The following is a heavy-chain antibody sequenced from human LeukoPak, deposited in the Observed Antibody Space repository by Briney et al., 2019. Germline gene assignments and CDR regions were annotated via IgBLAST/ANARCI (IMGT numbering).Heavy chain of an antibody. Sequence: GGSLRLSCVASRFNLTVFGMNWVRQAPGKGLEWVSFISAGTTYYADSVRGRFTLSRDNAKNTLYLQMNSLRDEDTAVYYCARDSPNDYGDYFDYWGQGTLVTVSS. CDR3: ARDSPNDYGDYFDY. CDR2: ISAGTT. V-gene: IGHV3-48*02. CDR1: RFNLTVFG. D-gene: IGHD4-17*01. J-gene: IGHJ4*02.